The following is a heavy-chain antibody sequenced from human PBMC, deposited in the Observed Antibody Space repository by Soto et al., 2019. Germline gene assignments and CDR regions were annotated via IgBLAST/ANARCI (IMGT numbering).Heavy chain of an antibody. CDR3: AKESLLWFGELLPSYYYYGMDV. D-gene: IGHD3-10*01. J-gene: IGHJ6*02. CDR2: ISDTGETA. V-gene: IGHV3-23*01. Sequence: VQLLESGGGLVQPGESLRLSCAASGFTFSNYAMSWVRQAPGQGLEWVSVISDTGETAYHADSVKGRVAISRDNSKNTLYLQMNSLRAEDTDVYYCAKESLLWFGELLPSYYYYGMDVWGQGTTVTVSS. CDR1: GFTFSNYA.